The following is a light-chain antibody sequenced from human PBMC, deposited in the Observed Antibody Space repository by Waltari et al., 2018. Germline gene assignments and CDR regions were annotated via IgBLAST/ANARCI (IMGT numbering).Light chain of an antibody. CDR2: DDN. CDR1: NSDVGNYNR. Sequence: QSALTQPASVSGSPGQSITISCTGTNSDVGNYNRFSWYQQYPGKTPKVMIYDDNRRPSGVSDRFSGSKSGNTASLTISGVQAEDEADYYCCSYAGSYTWVFGGGTKLTVL. V-gene: IGLV2-23*01. CDR3: CSYAGSYTWV. J-gene: IGLJ3*02.